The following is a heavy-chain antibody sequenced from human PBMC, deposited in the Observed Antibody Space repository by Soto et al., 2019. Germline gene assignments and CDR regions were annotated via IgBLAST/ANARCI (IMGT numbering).Heavy chain of an antibody. D-gene: IGHD4-17*01. CDR3: AREGQGDFGDYLPGGYFDS. J-gene: IGHJ4*02. Sequence: QVELVESGGGLAKPGGSLRLSCAASGFTFSDYYMSWIRQAPGKGLEWSSYISSSATTIHYADSVKGRFTISRDNAKNSLSLQMNSLRVEDTAVYFCAREGQGDFGDYLPGGYFDSWGQGTLVTVSS. CDR2: ISSSATTI. CDR1: GFTFSDYY. V-gene: IGHV3-11*01.